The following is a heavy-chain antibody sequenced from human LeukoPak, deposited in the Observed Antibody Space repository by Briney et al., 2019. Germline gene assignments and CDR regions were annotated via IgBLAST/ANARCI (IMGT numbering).Heavy chain of an antibody. D-gene: IGHD1-26*01. CDR3: ARYKVGATYALDY. J-gene: IGHJ4*02. V-gene: IGHV4-61*02. CDR1: GGSISSGSYY. Sequence: SQTLSLTCTVSGGSISSGSYYWSWIRQSVGKGLEWIGRISTSGSPYYNPSLTSRVTMSVDTSKNQFSLKVSSVTAADTAIYYCARYKVGATYALDYWGQGTLVTVSS. CDR2: ISTSGSP.